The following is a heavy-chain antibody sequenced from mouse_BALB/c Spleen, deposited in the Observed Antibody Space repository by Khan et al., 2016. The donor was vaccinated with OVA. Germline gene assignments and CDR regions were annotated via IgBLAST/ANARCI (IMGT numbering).Heavy chain of an antibody. V-gene: IGHV3-2*02. D-gene: IGHD1-1*01. Sequence: EVQLQESGPGLVKPSQSLSLTCTVTGYSLTSDYAWNWIRQFPGNKLEWMGYISYSGRTSYNPSLKSRISISRDTSKNQFFLQLNSVTTEDTAPYYCARSVTSTAGGATGIDYWGQGTTLTVSS. CDR1: GYSLTSDYA. CDR2: ISYSGRT. J-gene: IGHJ2*01. CDR3: ARSVTSTAGGATGIDY.